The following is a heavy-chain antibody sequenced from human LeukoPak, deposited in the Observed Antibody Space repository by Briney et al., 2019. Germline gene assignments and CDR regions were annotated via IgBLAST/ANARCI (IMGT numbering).Heavy chain of an antibody. V-gene: IGHV3-7*05. CDR3: ARVREYGWFDP. CDR1: GFTFSSYW. J-gene: IGHJ5*02. D-gene: IGHD2/OR15-2a*01. Sequence: GGSLRLSCAASGFTFSSYWMGWVRQASGKGPEWVANIKEDGSQIFYVDSVKGRFTISRDNAKNSLYLQMNSLRAEDTAVYYCARVREYGWFDPWGQGTLATVSS. CDR2: IKEDGSQI.